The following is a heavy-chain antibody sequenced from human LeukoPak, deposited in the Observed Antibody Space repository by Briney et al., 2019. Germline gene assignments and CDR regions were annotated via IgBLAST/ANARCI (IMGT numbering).Heavy chain of an antibody. J-gene: IGHJ4*02. CDR3: AKGNCRGTSCYSDY. V-gene: IGHV3-23*01. Sequence: TGGSLRLSCAASGLSIGDNSMHWVRQAPGKGLEWVSGISGSGGSTYYADSVKGRFTIARDNSKNTLYLQMNSLRAEDTAVYYCAKGNCRGTSCYSDYWGQGTLVTVSS. CDR1: GLSIGDNS. CDR2: ISGSGGST. D-gene: IGHD2-2*02.